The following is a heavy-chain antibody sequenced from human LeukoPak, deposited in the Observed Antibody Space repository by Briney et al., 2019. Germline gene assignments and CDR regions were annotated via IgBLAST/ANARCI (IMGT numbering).Heavy chain of an antibody. CDR2: ITGSSSHT. D-gene: IGHD2-15*01. V-gene: IGHV3-11*05. CDR3: ARDLGGTGTFDI. Sequence: RPGGSLRLSCAASGFTFSDYYMSWIRQAPGKGLEWVSYITGSSSHTNYADSVKGRFTISRDNAKKSLYLQMNSLRAEDTAVYYCARDLGGTGTFDIWGQGTMVTVSS. J-gene: IGHJ3*02. CDR1: GFTFSDYY.